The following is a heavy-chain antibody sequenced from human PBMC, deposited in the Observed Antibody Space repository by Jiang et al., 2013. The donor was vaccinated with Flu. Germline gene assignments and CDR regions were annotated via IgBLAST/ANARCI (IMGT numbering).Heavy chain of an antibody. D-gene: IGHD3-16*01. Sequence: GAEVKKPGSSVKVSCKSSGGTFSTYAITWVRQAPGQGLEWMGRIIPMLDVAKYAQDFQGRVTFTADKSTSTAYMELTSLRSEDTAIYYCARDGGGQKWSPLGYWGQGTLVTVSS. CDR3: ARDGGGQKWSPLGY. J-gene: IGHJ4*02. CDR1: GGTFSTYA. CDR2: IIPMLDVA. V-gene: IGHV1-69*04.